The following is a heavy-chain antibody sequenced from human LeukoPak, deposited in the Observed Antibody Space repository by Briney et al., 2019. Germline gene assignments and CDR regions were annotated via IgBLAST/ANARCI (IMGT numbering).Heavy chain of an antibody. Sequence: VSVKVSCKASGGTFSSYAINWVRQATGQGLEWMGWMNPNSGNTGYAQKFQGRVTMTRNTSISTAYMELSSLRSEDTAVYYCARGSRWGTYYYMDVWGKGTTVTISS. CDR3: ARGSRWGTYYYMDV. D-gene: IGHD6-13*01. V-gene: IGHV1-8*02. J-gene: IGHJ6*03. CDR1: GGTFSSYA. CDR2: MNPNSGNT.